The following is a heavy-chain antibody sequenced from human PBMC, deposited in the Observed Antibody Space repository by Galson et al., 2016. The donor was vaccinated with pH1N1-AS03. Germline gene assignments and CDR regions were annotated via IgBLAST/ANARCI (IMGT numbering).Heavy chain of an antibody. V-gene: IGHV3-48*03. Sequence: SLRLSCAGSGFIFSDYEMNWIRQAPGKGPGWISYISHSDEGKFYADSVKGRFSISRDSDQNSLYLEMMSLRAEDTAVYYCTRDLLGWGRNYDSWGQGTLVTVSS. CDR2: ISHSDEGK. J-gene: IGHJ5*01. CDR3: TRDLLGWGRNYDS. D-gene: IGHD3-16*01. CDR1: GFIFSDYE.